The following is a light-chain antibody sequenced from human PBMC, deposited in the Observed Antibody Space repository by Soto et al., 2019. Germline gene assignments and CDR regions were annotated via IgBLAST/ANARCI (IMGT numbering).Light chain of an antibody. J-gene: IGKJ5*01. Sequence: DIVMTQSPDSLAVSLGERATINCKSSQSVLYSSNNNNTYNYLDWYLQKPGQSPQLLIYLGSNRATGVPDRFSGSGTGTDFTLKVSRVETEDVGTYYCMQTLQGVTFGQGTRLEIK. CDR3: MQTLQGVT. CDR2: LGS. CDR1: QSVLYSSNNNNTYNY. V-gene: IGKV2-28*01.